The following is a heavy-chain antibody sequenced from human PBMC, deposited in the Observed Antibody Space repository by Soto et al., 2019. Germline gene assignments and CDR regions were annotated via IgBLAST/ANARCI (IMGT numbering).Heavy chain of an antibody. CDR1: GGTFSSYA. J-gene: IGHJ3*02. V-gene: IGHV1-69*12. CDR2: IIPIFGTA. Sequence: QVQLVQSGAEVKKPGSSVKVSCKASGGTFSSYAISWVRQAPGQGLEWMGGIIPIFGTANYAQKFQGRVTITADESTSTAYMELSSLRSEDTAVYYCARPRRDSITMIVVVGGGAFDIWGQGTMDTVSS. CDR3: ARPRRDSITMIVVVGGGAFDI. D-gene: IGHD3-22*01.